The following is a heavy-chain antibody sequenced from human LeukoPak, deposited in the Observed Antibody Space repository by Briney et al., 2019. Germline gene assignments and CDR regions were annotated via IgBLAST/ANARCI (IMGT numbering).Heavy chain of an antibody. J-gene: IGHJ4*02. V-gene: IGHV4-4*07. CDR2: IYTSGST. CDR3: ARQEVYCSSTSCYARGYSYGTFFDY. Sequence: PSETLSLTCTVSGGSINIYYWSWIRQPAGKGLEWIGRIYTSGSTNYNPSLKTRVTMSVDTSKNQFSLKLSSVTAADTAVYYCARQEVYCSSTSCYARGYSYGTFFDYWGQGTLVTVSS. D-gene: IGHD2-2*01. CDR1: GGSINIYY.